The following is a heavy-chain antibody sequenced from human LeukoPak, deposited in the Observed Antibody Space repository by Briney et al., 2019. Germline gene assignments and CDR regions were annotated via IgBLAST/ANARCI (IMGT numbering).Heavy chain of an antibody. CDR3: ARGLTPYSNLVVGY. CDR2: INHSGST. Sequence: SETLSLTCAVYGGSFSGYYWSWIRQPPGKGLEWIGEINHSGSTNCNVSLKSRVTISVDTSKKQFSLKMSSVTAADTAVYYCARGLTPYSNLVVGYWGQGTLVTVSS. J-gene: IGHJ4*02. CDR1: GGSFSGYY. V-gene: IGHV4-34*01. D-gene: IGHD4-11*01.